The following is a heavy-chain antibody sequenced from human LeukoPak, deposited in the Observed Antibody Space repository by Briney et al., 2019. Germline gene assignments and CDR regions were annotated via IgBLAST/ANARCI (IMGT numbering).Heavy chain of an antibody. Sequence: KPSETLSLTCTVSGGSISSSSYYWSWIRQPPGKGLEWIGYIYHTGNTYYNPSLKSRVTISLDRSKNQFSLKLNSVTAADTAVYFCARGPAPWELCFDFWGQGTLVTVSS. CDR3: ARGPAPWELCFDF. CDR1: GGSISSSSYY. CDR2: IYHTGNT. D-gene: IGHD1-26*01. V-gene: IGHV4-30-2*01. J-gene: IGHJ4*02.